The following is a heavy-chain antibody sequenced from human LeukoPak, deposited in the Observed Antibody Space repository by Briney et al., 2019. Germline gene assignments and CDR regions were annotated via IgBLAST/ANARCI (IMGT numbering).Heavy chain of an antibody. CDR2: IYNSGNT. V-gene: IGHV4-4*07. D-gene: IGHD2/OR15-2a*01. Sequence: SETLSLTCTVSSGSISSYYWSWIRQPAGKGLEWIGRIYNSGNTNYNPSLKSRVTMSVDTSKNRFSLKLTSVAAADTALYYCARDRSTAYYRDYFDYWGQGILVTVSS. CDR1: SGSISSYY. CDR3: ARDRSTAYYRDYFDY. J-gene: IGHJ4*02.